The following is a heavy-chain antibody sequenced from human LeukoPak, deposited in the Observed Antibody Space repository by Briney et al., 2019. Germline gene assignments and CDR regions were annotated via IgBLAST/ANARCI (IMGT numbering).Heavy chain of an antibody. CDR3: ARPGRSYYYDSSGYYYFDY. D-gene: IGHD3-22*01. V-gene: IGHV1-18*01. Sequence: GASVKVSCKASGYTFTSYGISWVRQAPGQGLEWMGWISAYNGNTNYAQKLQGRVTMTTDTSTSTAYMELRSLRSDDTAVYYCARPGRSYYYDSSGYYYFDYWGQGTLVTVSS. CDR2: ISAYNGNT. CDR1: GYTFTSYG. J-gene: IGHJ4*02.